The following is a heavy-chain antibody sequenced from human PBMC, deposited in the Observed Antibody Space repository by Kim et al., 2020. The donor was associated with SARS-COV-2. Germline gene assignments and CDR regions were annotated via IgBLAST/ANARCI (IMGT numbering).Heavy chain of an antibody. V-gene: IGHV3-48*03. CDR2: ISQSGDTK. D-gene: IGHD3-10*01. CDR3: MRDHYGSGKTRLDL. CDR1: GFTFSNYE. J-gene: IGHJ5*02. Sequence: GGSLRLSCAASGFTFSNYEMNWVRQTPGKGLEWVSYISQSGDTKVYSDSVRGRFTMSRDNAKSSMYLQMNSLRAGDTAVYYCMRDHYGSGKTRLDLWGQGTLVTVSS.